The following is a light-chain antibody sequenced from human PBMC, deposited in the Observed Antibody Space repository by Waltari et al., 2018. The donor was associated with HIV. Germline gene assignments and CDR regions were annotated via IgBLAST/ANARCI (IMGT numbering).Light chain of an antibody. CDR2: GSS. CDR3: QSYDSSLSGYV. CDR1: SSNIGAGYD. V-gene: IGLV1-40*01. J-gene: IGLJ1*01. Sequence: QSVLTQPPSVSGAPGQRVTISCTGSSSNIGAGYDVHWYQQLPGTAPKLLIYGSSNRPSGVPDRFSGAKTGTSAFLASTGLQAEDEADYYCQSYDSSLSGYVFGTGTKVTVL.